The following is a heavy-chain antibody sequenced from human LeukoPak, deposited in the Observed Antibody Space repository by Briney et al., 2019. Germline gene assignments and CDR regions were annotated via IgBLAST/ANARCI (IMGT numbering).Heavy chain of an antibody. CDR2: IYYSGST. Sequence: SETLSLTCTVSGGSISSYYWSWIRQPPGKGLEWIGYIYYSGSTNYNPSLKSRVTISVDTSKNQFSLKLSSVTAADTAVYYCAGGGPGEIGELFYSFDYWGQGTLVTVSS. CDR3: AGGGPGEIGELFYSFDY. J-gene: IGHJ4*02. CDR1: GGSISSYY. V-gene: IGHV4-59*01. D-gene: IGHD3-10*01.